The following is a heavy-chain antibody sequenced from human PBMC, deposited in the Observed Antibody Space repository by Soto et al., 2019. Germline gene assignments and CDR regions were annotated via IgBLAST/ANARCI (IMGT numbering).Heavy chain of an antibody. CDR2: IKSKTDGGTT. Sequence: PGGSLRLSCAASGFTFGNAWMNWVRQAPGKGLEWVGRIKSKTDGGTTDYAAPVKGRFTISRDDSKNTLYLQMNSLKTEDTAVYYCAKDLAWGGYYYYYYGMDVWGQGTTVTVSS. V-gene: IGHV3-15*07. J-gene: IGHJ6*02. D-gene: IGHD3-16*01. CDR3: AKDLAWGGYYYYYYGMDV. CDR1: GFTFGNAW.